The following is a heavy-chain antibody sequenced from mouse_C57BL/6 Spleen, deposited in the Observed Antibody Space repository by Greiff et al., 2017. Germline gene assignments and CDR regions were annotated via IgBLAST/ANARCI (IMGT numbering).Heavy chain of an antibody. CDR2: IYPGSGST. CDR3: ARRGSYGSWFAY. CDR1: GYTFTSYW. D-gene: IGHD2-2*01. J-gene: IGHJ3*01. V-gene: IGHV1-55*01. Sequence: QVQLQQPGAELVKPGASVKMSCKASGYTFTSYWITWVKQRPGQGLEWIGDIYPGSGSTNYNEKFKSKATLTVDTSSSTAYMRRSSLTSEDSAVYYCARRGSYGSWFAYWGQGTLVTVSA.